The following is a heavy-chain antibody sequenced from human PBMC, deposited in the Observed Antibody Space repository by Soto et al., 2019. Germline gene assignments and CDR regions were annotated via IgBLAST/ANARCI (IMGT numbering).Heavy chain of an antibody. Sequence: SETLSLTCTVSGGSISSYYWSWIRQPAGKGLEWIGRIYTSGSTNYNPSLRSRVTMSVDTSKNQFSLKLSSVTAADTAVYYCARDHRMVRGGTAFDYWGQGTLVTVS. CDR3: ARDHRMVRGGTAFDY. J-gene: IGHJ4*02. V-gene: IGHV4-4*07. D-gene: IGHD3-10*01. CDR2: IYTSGST. CDR1: GGSISSYY.